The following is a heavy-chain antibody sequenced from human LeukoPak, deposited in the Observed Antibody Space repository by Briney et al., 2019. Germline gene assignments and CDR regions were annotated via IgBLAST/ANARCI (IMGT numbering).Heavy chain of an antibody. V-gene: IGHV4-39*01. Sequence: SETLSLTCTVSGGSISSSSYYWGWIRQPPGKGLEWIGSIYYSGSTYYNPSLKSRVTISVDTSKNQFSLTLSSVTAADTAVYYCARFGSSWYAGFDPWGQGTLVTVSS. CDR2: IYYSGST. D-gene: IGHD6-13*01. CDR3: ARFGSSWYAGFDP. J-gene: IGHJ5*02. CDR1: GGSISSSSYY.